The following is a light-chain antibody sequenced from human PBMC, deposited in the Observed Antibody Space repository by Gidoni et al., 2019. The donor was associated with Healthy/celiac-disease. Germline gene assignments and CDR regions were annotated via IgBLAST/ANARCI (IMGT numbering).Light chain of an antibody. V-gene: IGLV3-19*01. CDR1: SLRSYF. CDR3: NSRDSSVNHPPYV. Sequence: SSELTQDPAVSVALGQTVRITCQGDSLRSYFASWYQQRPGQAPVLVIYGKNNRPSGIPDRFSGSSSGNTASLTITGAQAEDEADYYCNSRDSSVNHPPYVFGTGTKVTVL. CDR2: GKN. J-gene: IGLJ1*01.